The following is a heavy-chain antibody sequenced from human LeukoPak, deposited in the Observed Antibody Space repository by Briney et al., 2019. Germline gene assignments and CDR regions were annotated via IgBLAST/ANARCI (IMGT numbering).Heavy chain of an antibody. CDR3: ARDPVDVSITPIY. CDR2: IGSSSSYT. CDR1: GFTFSDSY. D-gene: IGHD5-12*01. J-gene: IGHJ4*02. V-gene: IGHV3-11*05. Sequence: GGSLRLSCAASGFTFSDSYMSWIRQAPGKGLEWVSDIGSSSSYTNYADSVKGRFTISRDNAKNSLYLQMNSLRVEDTAVYYCARDPVDVSITPIYWGQGTLVTVSS.